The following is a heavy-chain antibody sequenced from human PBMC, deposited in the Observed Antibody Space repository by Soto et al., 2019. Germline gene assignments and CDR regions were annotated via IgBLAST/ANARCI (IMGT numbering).Heavy chain of an antibody. CDR1: GFTFDDYA. CDR2: ISWNSGSI. Sequence: VQLVESGGGLVQPGRSLRLSCAASGFTFDDYAMHWVRQAPGKGLEWVSGISWNSGSIGYADSVKGRFTISRDNAKNSLYLQMNSLRAEDTALYYCAKDIGERGSYYMDVWGKGTTVTVSS. D-gene: IGHD3-10*01. J-gene: IGHJ6*03. V-gene: IGHV3-9*01. CDR3: AKDIGERGSYYMDV.